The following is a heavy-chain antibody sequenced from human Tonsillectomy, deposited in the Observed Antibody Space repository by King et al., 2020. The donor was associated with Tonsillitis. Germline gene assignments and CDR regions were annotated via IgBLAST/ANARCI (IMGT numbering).Heavy chain of an antibody. CDR2: ITGSRSTI. Sequence: VQLVESGGGLVQPGGSLRLSCAASGFTFSSYSMNWVRQAPGKGLEWLSYITGSRSTIYYADSVKGRFTISRDNAKKSLYLQMNSLRAEDTALYYCARDGSSDWYAAFDIWGQGTMVTVSS. CDR3: ARDGSSDWYAAFDI. D-gene: IGHD6-19*01. CDR1: GFTFSSYS. J-gene: IGHJ3*02. V-gene: IGHV3-48*01.